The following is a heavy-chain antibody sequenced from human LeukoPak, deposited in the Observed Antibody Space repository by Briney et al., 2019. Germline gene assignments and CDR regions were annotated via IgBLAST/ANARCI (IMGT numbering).Heavy chain of an antibody. V-gene: IGHV1-69*13. CDR1: GGTFSSYA. D-gene: IGHD2-2*01. CDR3: ARRPPICTTTGCDVDVGDY. CDR2: IITIFGTA. Sequence: SVKVSCKASGGTFSSYAISWVRQAPGQGLEWMGGIITIFGTANYAQKFQGRVTITADESTSTAYMELSSLRSEDTAVYYCARRPPICTTTGCDVDVGDYWGQGTLVTVSS. J-gene: IGHJ4*02.